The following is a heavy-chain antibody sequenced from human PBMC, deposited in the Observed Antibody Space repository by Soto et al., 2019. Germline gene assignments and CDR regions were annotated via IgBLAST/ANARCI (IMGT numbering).Heavy chain of an antibody. CDR3: VRQGRSNHADF. D-gene: IGHD2-8*01. V-gene: IGHV3-23*01. J-gene: IGHJ4*02. CDR2: ITGDGGGA. Sequence: GGSLRLSCAASGFTFSNYAMSWVRQSPGKGLEWVSAITGDGGGAYYPDSVKARFTISRDNSKDTLFLQLNSLRADDSAVYHCVRQGRSNHADFWGQGTPVTVSS. CDR1: GFTFSNYA.